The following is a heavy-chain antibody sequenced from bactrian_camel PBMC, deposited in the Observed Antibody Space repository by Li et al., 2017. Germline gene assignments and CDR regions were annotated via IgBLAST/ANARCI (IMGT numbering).Heavy chain of an antibody. V-gene: IGHV3S65*01. CDR2: IESDGRP. J-gene: IGHJ6*01. Sequence: VESGGGSVQTGGSLTLSCAASGYTYDTYCMGWFRQIPDKEREGVAGIESDGRPSYADSVKGRYTISQDNDKNTVYHEMNNLKPEDTAVYYCAADLSDANGGIWYGGDFYYWGQGTQVTVS. D-gene: IGHD6*01. CDR3: AADLSDANGGIWYGGDFYY. CDR1: GYTYDTYC.